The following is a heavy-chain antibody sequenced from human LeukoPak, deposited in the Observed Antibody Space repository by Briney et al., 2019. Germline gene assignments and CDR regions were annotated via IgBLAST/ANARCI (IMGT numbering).Heavy chain of an antibody. V-gene: IGHV3-30*04. CDR3: ATACGGDCYSDY. CDR1: GVTFSSYA. J-gene: IGHJ4*02. Sequence: GGSLRLSCAVSGVTFSSYAMHGVRQTPGKGVEWVAVISYDGSNKYYADSVKGRFTISRDNSKNTLYLQMNSLRAEDTAVYYCATACGGDCYSDYWGQGTLVTVSS. CDR2: ISYDGSNK. D-gene: IGHD2-21*02.